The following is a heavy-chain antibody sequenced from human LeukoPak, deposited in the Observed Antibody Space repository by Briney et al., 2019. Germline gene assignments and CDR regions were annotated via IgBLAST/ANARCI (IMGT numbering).Heavy chain of an antibody. CDR1: GFTFSSYD. J-gene: IGHJ4*02. D-gene: IGHD6-19*01. V-gene: IGHV3-13*01. CDR3: AGRTPTGYSSGWRGGSIDY. CDR2: IGTAGGT. Sequence: GGSLRLSCGASGFTFSSYDMHWVRQATGKGLEWVSAIGTAGGTYYPGSVKGRFTISRDNSKNTLYLQMNSLRAEDTAVYYCAGRTPTGYSSGWRGGSIDYWGQGTLVTVSS.